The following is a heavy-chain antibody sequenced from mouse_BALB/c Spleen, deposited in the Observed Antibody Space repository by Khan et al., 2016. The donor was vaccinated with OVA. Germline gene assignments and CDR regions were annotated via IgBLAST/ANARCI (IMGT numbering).Heavy chain of an antibody. Sequence: EVQLQESGPGLVKPSQSLSLTCTVTGYSITSDYAWNWIRQFPGNKLEWMGYISYSGSTSYNPSLKSRISITRDTSKNQFFLQLNSVTTEDTATYYCARYSGYYVGGYWGQGTTLAVSS. CDR1: GYSITSDYA. D-gene: IGHD2-3*01. V-gene: IGHV3-2*02. CDR2: ISYSGST. J-gene: IGHJ2*01. CDR3: ARYSGYYVGGY.